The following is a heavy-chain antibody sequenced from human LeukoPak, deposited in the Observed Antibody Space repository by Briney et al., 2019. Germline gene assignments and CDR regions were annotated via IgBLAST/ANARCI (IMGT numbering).Heavy chain of an antibody. V-gene: IGHV4-34*01. CDR3: SRGSDESKTGDS. D-gene: IGHD3-9*01. CDR2: MHPYGFT. Sequence: PSETLSLTCAVYGGSFNNYYWSWIRQPPGKGLEWTGEMHPYGFTNVNPSLTSRVSISIETSKNQFSLTLTSVTAADTAIYYCSRGSDESKTGDSWGQGSLVTVSS. CDR1: GGSFNNYY. J-gene: IGHJ4*02.